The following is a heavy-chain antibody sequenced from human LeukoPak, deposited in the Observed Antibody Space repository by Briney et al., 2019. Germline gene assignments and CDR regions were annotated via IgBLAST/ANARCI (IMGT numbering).Heavy chain of an antibody. CDR1: GYTFTDYY. V-gene: IGHV1-2*02. Sequence: GASVKVSCKASGYTFTDYYIHWVRQAPGQGLEWMGYISPKSGGTKYAQNFQGRFTMTRDTSINTAYMELSRLRSEHTALYYCARIEGSAITFWGQGTLVTVSS. CDR3: ARIEGSAITF. J-gene: IGHJ4*02. CDR2: ISPKSGGT. D-gene: IGHD3-16*01.